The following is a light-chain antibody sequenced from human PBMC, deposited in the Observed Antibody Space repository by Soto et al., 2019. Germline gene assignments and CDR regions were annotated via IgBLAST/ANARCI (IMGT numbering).Light chain of an antibody. Sequence: EIVLTQSPGTLSLSPGGRATLSCRASQSVSSGYLAWYQQRPGQAPRLLIYGASTRATGIPDRFSGSGSGTDFTLTISRLEPEDFAVYYCQQYGTSPWTFGQGTKVDIK. CDR2: GAS. V-gene: IGKV3-20*01. CDR3: QQYGTSPWT. CDR1: QSVSSGY. J-gene: IGKJ1*01.